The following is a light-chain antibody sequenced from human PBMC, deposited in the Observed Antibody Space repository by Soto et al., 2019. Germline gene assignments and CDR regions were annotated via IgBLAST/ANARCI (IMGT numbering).Light chain of an antibody. CDR3: SAYTASSTLV. J-gene: IGLJ3*02. CDR1: MRDVGAYNL. CDR2: EVR. V-gene: IGLV2-14*01. Sequence: QSVLTQPASVSGSAGQSITISCSGTMRDVGAYNLVSWYQQHPGTAPKLIIYEVRKRPSGISSRFSGSRSGNTASLTISGLQPEDEGDYYCSAYTASSTLVFGGGTKLTVL.